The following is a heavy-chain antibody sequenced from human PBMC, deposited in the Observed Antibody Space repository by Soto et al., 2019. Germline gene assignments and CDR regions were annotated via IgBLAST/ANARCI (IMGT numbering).Heavy chain of an antibody. CDR3: ARAGGALREFDY. V-gene: IGHV1-3*01. Sequence: QVQLVQSGAEVKKPGASVKVSCKASGYTFNTYDMHWVRQAPGQRLEWMGWINAGNGNTKYSQKFQGRVTITRDTSASTADMELSSLRSEDTAVYYCARAGGALREFDYWGQGTLVTVSS. D-gene: IGHD3-10*01. CDR2: INAGNGNT. CDR1: GYTFNTYD. J-gene: IGHJ4*02.